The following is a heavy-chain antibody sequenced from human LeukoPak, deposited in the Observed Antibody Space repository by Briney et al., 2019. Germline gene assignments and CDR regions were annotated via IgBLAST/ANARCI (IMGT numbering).Heavy chain of an antibody. J-gene: IGHJ3*01. CDR1: GASVSSNY. D-gene: IGHD1/OR15-1a*01. Sequence: SETLSLTCTVSGASVSSNYCSWIRQPPGKGLEWIGYIYYSGTTNYNPSLESRVTMSVDTSKNQFSLKLSSVTASDTAIYYCARDNNRVLAFDVWGQGTMVTVSS. CDR2: IYYSGTT. V-gene: IGHV4-59*02. CDR3: ARDNNRVLAFDV.